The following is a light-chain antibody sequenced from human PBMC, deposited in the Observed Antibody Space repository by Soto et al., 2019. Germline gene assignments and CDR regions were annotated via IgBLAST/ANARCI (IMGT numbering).Light chain of an antibody. CDR3: SSYTTTTRL. Sequence: QSVLTQPASVSGSPGQSITISCTGTSSDIGSNNYVSWVQQRPGKAPTLIIYEVSNRPSGVSTHFSGSKSGNTASLTISGLLPEDEAEYYCSSYTTTTRLFGGGTKLTVL. J-gene: IGLJ3*02. V-gene: IGLV2-14*01. CDR2: EVS. CDR1: SSDIGSNNY.